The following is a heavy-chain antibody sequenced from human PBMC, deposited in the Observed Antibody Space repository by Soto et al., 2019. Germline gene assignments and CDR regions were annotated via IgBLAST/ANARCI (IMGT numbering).Heavy chain of an antibody. V-gene: IGHV3-30*19. Sequence: QVQVVESGGGVVQPGKSLRLSCATSGFTFRNYGMHWVRQAPGKGLEWVAVISDDGNNKYYADSVKGRFSISRDNSKNTLDLQVNSLRVEDTAVYYCARSPYFYDSASYVYSYGVDVWGPGTTVTVSS. D-gene: IGHD3-10*01. CDR3: ARSPYFYDSASYVYSYGVDV. CDR2: ISDDGNNK. CDR1: GFTFRNYG. J-gene: IGHJ6*02.